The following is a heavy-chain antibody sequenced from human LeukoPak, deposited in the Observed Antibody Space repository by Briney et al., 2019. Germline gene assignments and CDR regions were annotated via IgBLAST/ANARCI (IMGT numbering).Heavy chain of an antibody. Sequence: SETLSLTCTVSGGSVSSGSYHWSWIRQPPGKGLEWIGYIYYSGSTNYNPSLKSRVTISVDTSKNQFSLKLSSVTAADTAVYYCARGGVRFLEWLPSYYYYGMDVWGQGTTVTVSS. J-gene: IGHJ6*02. V-gene: IGHV4-61*01. CDR1: GGSVSSGSYH. CDR2: IYYSGST. D-gene: IGHD3-3*01. CDR3: ARGGVRFLEWLPSYYYYGMDV.